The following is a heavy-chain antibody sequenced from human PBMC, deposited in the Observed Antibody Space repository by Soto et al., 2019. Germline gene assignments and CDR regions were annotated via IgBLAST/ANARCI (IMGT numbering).Heavy chain of an antibody. J-gene: IGHJ4*02. CDR2: ITLYSGNT. V-gene: IGHV1-45*02. CDR3: RTPCYNRGAAFDY. Sequence: GASVKVSCKASGYTFTCCSLHWLQQAPGQGLERMRWITLYSGNTNYAKRFQGRVTITRDMSLTTAYIELSSRCITGQVLKGGRTPCYNRGAAFDYWGEGALVTVSS. CDR1: GYTFTCCS. D-gene: IGHD3-10*01.